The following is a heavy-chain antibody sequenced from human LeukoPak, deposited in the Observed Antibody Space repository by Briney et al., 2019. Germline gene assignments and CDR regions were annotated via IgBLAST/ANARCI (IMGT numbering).Heavy chain of an antibody. Sequence: ASVKVSCKASGYTFTGYYMHWVRQAPGQGLEWMGRINPNSGGTNYAQKFQGRVTMTRDTSISTAYMELSSLKSEDTAVYFCARVSGTTTKLDPFDYWGQGALVTVSS. CDR2: INPNSGGT. D-gene: IGHD1-1*01. CDR3: ARVSGTTTKLDPFDY. CDR1: GYTFTGYY. V-gene: IGHV1-2*06. J-gene: IGHJ4*02.